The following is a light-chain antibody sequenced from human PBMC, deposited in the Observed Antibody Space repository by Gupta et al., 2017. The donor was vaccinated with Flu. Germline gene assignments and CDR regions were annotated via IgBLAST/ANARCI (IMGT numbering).Light chain of an antibody. Sequence: EVVMTQSPLSLPVTLGQPASISCRSTESLAYRDGEKYLNWFQQKPGQAPKRLIYKASKRDCGVPDRFSGSGSDTDFTLKISRGEAEDAGIYYCRHERHCPYTFGQGTKLEI. CDR3: RHERHCPYT. CDR2: KAS. J-gene: IGKJ2*01. CDR1: ESLAYRDGEKY. V-gene: IGKV2-30*01.